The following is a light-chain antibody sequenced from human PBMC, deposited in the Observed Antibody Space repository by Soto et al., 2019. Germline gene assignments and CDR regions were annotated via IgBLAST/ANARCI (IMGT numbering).Light chain of an antibody. CDR3: AAWDDNLNGPL. CDR2: SDD. J-gene: IGLJ3*02. Sequence: QLVLTQPPSLSGTPGQRVTISCSGSNSNIGRYSVNWYQHFPGTAPKILIYSDDERPSGVPDRFSGSESGTSASLAISGLQSEDEAEYYCAAWDDNLNGPLFGGGTKLTVL. V-gene: IGLV1-44*01. CDR1: NSNIGRYS.